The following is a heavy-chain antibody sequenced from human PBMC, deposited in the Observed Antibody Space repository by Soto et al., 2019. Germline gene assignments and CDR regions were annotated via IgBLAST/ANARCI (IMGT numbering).Heavy chain of an antibody. CDR2: IYWDDDK. D-gene: IGHD3-16*01. J-gene: IGHJ4*02. CDR3: AHRRGVLFDY. V-gene: IGHV2-5*02. CDR1: GFSLSTSGVG. Sequence: QITLKESGPTLVKPTQTLTLTCTFSGFSLSTSGVGVGWIRQSPGKALEWLALIYWDDDKRYSPSLKSRLTINRDTSENQVVLTMTTMDPVDTAPYFCAHRRGVLFDYWGQGTLVTVSS.